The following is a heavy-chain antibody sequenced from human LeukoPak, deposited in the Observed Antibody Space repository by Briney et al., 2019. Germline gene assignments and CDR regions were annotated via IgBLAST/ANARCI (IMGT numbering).Heavy chain of an antibody. J-gene: IGHJ4*02. CDR1: GFTFSSYE. Sequence: GGSLRLSCAASGFTFSSYEMNWVRQAPGKGLEWVSYISSSGSTIYYADSVKGRFTISRDNSKNTLYLQMNSLRAEDTAVYYCARSPHLDYACFDYWGQGTLVTVSS. CDR2: ISSSGSTI. V-gene: IGHV3-48*03. CDR3: ARSPHLDYACFDY. D-gene: IGHD4-17*01.